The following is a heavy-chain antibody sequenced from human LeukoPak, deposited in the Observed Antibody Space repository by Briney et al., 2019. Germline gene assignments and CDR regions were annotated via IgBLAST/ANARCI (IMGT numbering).Heavy chain of an antibody. CDR1: GFTFSSYW. Sequence: GGSLRLSCAASGFTFSSYWMSWVRQAPGKGLEWVANIKQDGSEKYYVDSVKGRFTISRDNAKNSLYLQMNSLRAEDTAVYYCARRTRPSMVRGVTSHLDYWGQGTLVTVSS. J-gene: IGHJ4*02. V-gene: IGHV3-7*01. CDR2: IKQDGSEK. D-gene: IGHD3-10*01. CDR3: ARRTRPSMVRGVTSHLDY.